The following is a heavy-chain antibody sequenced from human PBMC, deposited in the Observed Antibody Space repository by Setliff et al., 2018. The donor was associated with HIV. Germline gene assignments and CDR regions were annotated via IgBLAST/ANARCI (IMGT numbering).Heavy chain of an antibody. J-gene: IGHJ3*02. Sequence: SVKVSCKASGGTFSNYTITWVRQAPGQGLEWMGRVIPILGITNYAQKFQGRVTITADKSTSTAYMELNSLRSEDTAMYYCARDLGYCTNGACPLTAEGAFDIWGQGTMVTVSS. CDR3: ARDLGYCTNGACPLTAEGAFDI. CDR2: VIPILGIT. CDR1: GGTFSNYT. V-gene: IGHV1-69*04. D-gene: IGHD2-8*01.